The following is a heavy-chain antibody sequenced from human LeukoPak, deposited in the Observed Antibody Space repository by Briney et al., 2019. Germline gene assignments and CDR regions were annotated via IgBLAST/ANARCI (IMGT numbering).Heavy chain of an antibody. V-gene: IGHV4-59*01. J-gene: IGHJ4*02. D-gene: IGHD3-10*01. CDR2: IYYSGHS. CDR1: GGSIGSYY. Sequence: PSETLSLTCTISGGSIGSYYWTWIRQPPGKGLEWIGYIYYSGHSNYNPSLKTRVTISVGTSKNQFSRKLTSVTAADTAVYYCARESWDTMVRGAVFDSWGQGSLVTVSS. CDR3: ARESWDTMVRGAVFDS.